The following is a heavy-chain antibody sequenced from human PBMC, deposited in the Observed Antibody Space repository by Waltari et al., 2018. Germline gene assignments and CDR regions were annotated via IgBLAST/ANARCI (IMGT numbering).Heavy chain of an antibody. CDR2: INPDTGGA. CDR1: ATIPPTYY. CDR3: ATKLGRGNWLDP. Sequence: QVQLVQSGAELKTPGASVHVSCNISATIPPTYYLQWVRQAPGQGREWLGWINPDTGGAFYARKFRGRITMTSDTSINTVYLHLSGLRYDDTAVYFCATKLGRGNWLDPWGQGSLVTVSS. D-gene: IGHD7-27*01. J-gene: IGHJ5*02. V-gene: IGHV1-2*02.